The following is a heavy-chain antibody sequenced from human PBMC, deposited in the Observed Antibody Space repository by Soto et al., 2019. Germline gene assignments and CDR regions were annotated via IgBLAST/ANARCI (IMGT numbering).Heavy chain of an antibody. J-gene: IGHJ4*02. CDR3: ARNDTPTHC. Sequence: QVQLVQSGSEVKTPGASVKVSCKASGYTFTSYFISWVRQAPGQGLEWMGWSSAYNGNTNYAQKLQGSVTRTTDSPTSTDSMDLRSLTTDDTAVYYLARNDTPTHCCGQGALVTFAS. D-gene: IGHD2-15*01. CDR1: GYTFTSYF. V-gene: IGHV1-18*01. CDR2: SSAYNGNT.